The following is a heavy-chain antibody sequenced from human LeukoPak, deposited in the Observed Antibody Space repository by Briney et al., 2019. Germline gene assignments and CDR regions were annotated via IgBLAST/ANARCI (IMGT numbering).Heavy chain of an antibody. V-gene: IGHV1-69*01. J-gene: IGHJ4*02. CDR3: ARKDYGGNSARSFDY. CDR2: IIPIFGTA. Sequence: SVKVSCKASGGTFSSYAISWVRQAPGQGLEWMGGIIPIFGTANYAQKFQGRVTITADESTSTAYMELSSLRSEDTAVYYRARKDYGGNSARSFDYWGQGTLVTVSS. D-gene: IGHD4-23*01. CDR1: GGTFSSYA.